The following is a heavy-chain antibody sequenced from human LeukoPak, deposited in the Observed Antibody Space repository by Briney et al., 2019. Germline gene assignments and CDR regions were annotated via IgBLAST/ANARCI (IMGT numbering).Heavy chain of an antibody. CDR1: GFTFNSYE. CDR2: ISSGGGTI. V-gene: IGHV3-48*03. D-gene: IGHD3-22*01. J-gene: IGHJ3*02. CDR3: AKEITLHSSGFAAFDI. Sequence: GGSLRLSCAASGFTFNSYEMDWVRQAPGKGLEWVAYISSGGGTIYYADSVKGRFTISRDNARNSMDLQMNSLRAEDTAVYYCAKEITLHSSGFAAFDIWGQGTMVTVSS.